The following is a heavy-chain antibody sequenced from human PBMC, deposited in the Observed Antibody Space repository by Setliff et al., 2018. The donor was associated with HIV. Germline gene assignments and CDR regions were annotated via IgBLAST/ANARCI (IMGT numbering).Heavy chain of an antibody. Sequence: GGSLRLSCAASGFTFSSYAMSWVRQTPGKGLEWVSFISSSAGSTYYSDSVKGRFTISRDNSKNTLYLQMNSLRAEDTAVYYCARDQWGYSYGYYYYYYMDVWGKGTTVTVSS. V-gene: IGHV3-23*01. CDR3: ARDQWGYSYGYYYYYYMDV. J-gene: IGHJ6*03. CDR2: ISSSAGST. D-gene: IGHD5-18*01. CDR1: GFTFSSYA.